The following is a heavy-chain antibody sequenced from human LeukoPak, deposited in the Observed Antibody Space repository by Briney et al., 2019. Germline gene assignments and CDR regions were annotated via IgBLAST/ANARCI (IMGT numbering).Heavy chain of an antibody. J-gene: IGHJ4*02. CDR2: INTHSGGT. CDR3: ARSRISAPVDY. D-gene: IGHD6-6*01. Sequence: SXXVSCKASGYTFTDYYMHWVRQAPGQGLEWMGWINTHSGGTSYAQKFQGRVTMTRDTSISTGFMELKSLGSDDTAVYYCARSRISAPVDYWGQGTLVTVSS. CDR1: GYTFTDYY. V-gene: IGHV1-2*02.